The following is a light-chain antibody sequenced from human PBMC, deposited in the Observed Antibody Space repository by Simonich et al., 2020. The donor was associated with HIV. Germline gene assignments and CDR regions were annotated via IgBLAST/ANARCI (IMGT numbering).Light chain of an antibody. Sequence: QSALTQPASVSGSPGQSITISCTGTTSDVGDYNYVSWYQQHPGKAPKLMIYAVIKRPSGVSNRFSGSKSGNTASLTISGLQAEDEADYYCSSYTSSLVIFGGGTKLTVL. V-gene: IGLV2-14*01. CDR3: SSYTSSLVI. J-gene: IGLJ2*01. CDR1: TSDVGDYNY. CDR2: AVI.